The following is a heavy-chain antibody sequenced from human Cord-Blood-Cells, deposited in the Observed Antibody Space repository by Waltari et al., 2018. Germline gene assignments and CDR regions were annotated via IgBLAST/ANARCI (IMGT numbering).Heavy chain of an antibody. V-gene: IGHV3-30*18. CDR2: ISYDGSNK. J-gene: IGHJ4*02. Sequence: QVQLVESGGGVVQPGRSLRLSCAASGFTFSSHGMHRVRQAPGKGLEWVAVISYDGSNKYYADSVKGRFTISRDNSKNTLYLQMNSLRAEDTAVYYCAKAGQLQYYFDYWGQGTLVTVSS. CDR1: GFTFSSHG. D-gene: IGHD6-6*01. CDR3: AKAGQLQYYFDY.